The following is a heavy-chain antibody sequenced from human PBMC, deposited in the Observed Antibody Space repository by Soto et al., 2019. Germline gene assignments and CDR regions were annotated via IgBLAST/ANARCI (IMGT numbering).Heavy chain of an antibody. CDR2: IWYDGGNK. D-gene: IGHD6-19*01. V-gene: IGHV3-33*01. J-gene: IGHJ4*02. CDR3: ASSVAGHGPFDY. Sequence: GGSLRLSCAASGFTFSSYGMHWVRQAPGKGLEWVAVIWYDGGNKYYADSVKGRFTISRDNSKNTLYLQMNSLRAEDTAVYYCASSVAGHGPFDYWGQGTLVTVSS. CDR1: GFTFSSYG.